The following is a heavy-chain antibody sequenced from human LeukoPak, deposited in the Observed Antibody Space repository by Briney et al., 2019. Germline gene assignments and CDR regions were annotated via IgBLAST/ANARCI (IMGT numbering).Heavy chain of an antibody. CDR1: GFTFSSCG. J-gene: IGHJ4*02. CDR3: VKEQGSGSYRTADY. Sequence: GGSLRLSCAASGFTFSSCGMHWVRQAPGKGLEWAAVITYDGDTRYFEDSVKGRFTISRDTSKSTLYLQMNSLGAEDTAVYYCVKEQGSGSYRTADYWGQGTLVTVSS. CDR2: ITYDGDTR. D-gene: IGHD3-10*01. V-gene: IGHV3-30*18.